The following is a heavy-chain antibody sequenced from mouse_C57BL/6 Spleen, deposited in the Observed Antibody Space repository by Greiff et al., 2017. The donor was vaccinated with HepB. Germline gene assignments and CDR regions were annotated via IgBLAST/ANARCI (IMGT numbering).Heavy chain of an antibody. D-gene: IGHD2-4*01. J-gene: IGHJ3*01. V-gene: IGHV1-54*01. CDR3: ARGDYDYDDWIFAY. Sequence: QVQLQQSGAELVRPGTSVKVSCKASGYAFTNYLIEWVKQRPGQGLEWIGVINPGSGGTNYNEKFKGKATLTADKSSSTAYMQISSLTSEDSAVYFCARGDYDYDDWIFAYWGQGTLVTVSA. CDR1: GYAFTNYL. CDR2: INPGSGGT.